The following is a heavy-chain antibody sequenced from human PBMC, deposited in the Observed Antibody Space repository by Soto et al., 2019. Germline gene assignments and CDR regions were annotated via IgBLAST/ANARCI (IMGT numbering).Heavy chain of an antibody. CDR3: AKTAWTTVITPFDY. CDR1: RFTFSTYA. V-gene: IGHV3-23*01. CDR2: ISGSGGGT. D-gene: IGHD4-17*01. Sequence: GGSLRLSCAASRFTFSTYAMSWVRQAPGKGLEWVSAISGSGGGTYYADSVKGRFTISRDNSKNTLYLQVNSLRAEDTAVYYCAKTAWTTVITPFDYWGQGTLVTVSS. J-gene: IGHJ4*02.